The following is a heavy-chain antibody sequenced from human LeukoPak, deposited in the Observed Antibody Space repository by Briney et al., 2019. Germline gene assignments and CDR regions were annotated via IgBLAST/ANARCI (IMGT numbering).Heavy chain of an antibody. Sequence: GGSLRLSCAASVFIFSSFSVKWVRQAPRKGREWVSSISTSGGLSSIYYADSVKGRFTISRDNAKNSLYLQMNSLGAEDTAVYYCARGPNRYYYYYGMDVWGQGTTVTVSS. V-gene: IGHV3-21*01. D-gene: IGHD1/OR15-1a*01. CDR3: ARGPNRYYYYYGMDV. CDR2: ISTSGGLSSI. CDR1: VFIFSSFS. J-gene: IGHJ6*02.